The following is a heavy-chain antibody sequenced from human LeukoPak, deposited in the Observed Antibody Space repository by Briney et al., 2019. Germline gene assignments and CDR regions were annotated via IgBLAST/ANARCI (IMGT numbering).Heavy chain of an antibody. CDR3: ARGDGYLDY. CDR1: GFTFSNYN. V-gene: IGHV3-33*01. Sequence: GGSLRLSCAASGFTFSNYNMHWVRQAPGKGLEWVALMWYDGSNKYYADSVKGRFIISRDNPKKTLYLQMNSLRAEDTAVYYCARGDGYLDYWGQGTLVTVSS. J-gene: IGHJ4*02. CDR2: MWYDGSNK. D-gene: IGHD5-18*01.